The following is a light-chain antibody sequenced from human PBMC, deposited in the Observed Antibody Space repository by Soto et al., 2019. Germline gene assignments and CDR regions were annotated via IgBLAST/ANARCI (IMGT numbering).Light chain of an antibody. CDR1: QSVSSY. CDR2: DAF. V-gene: IGKV3-11*01. J-gene: IGKJ5*01. Sequence: EVVLTQSPATLSLSPGERDTLSCRASQSVSSYLAWYQQKPGQAPRLLIYDAFNRATGIPARFSGSGSGTDFTLTISSLEPEDFAVYYCQQRSNWPVTFGQGTRLEIK. CDR3: QQRSNWPVT.